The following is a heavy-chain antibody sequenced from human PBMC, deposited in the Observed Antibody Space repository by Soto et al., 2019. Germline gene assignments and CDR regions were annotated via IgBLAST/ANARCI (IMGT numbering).Heavy chain of an antibody. CDR1: GGSISSGGYY. D-gene: IGHD3-16*02. CDR2: IYYSGST. Sequence: TSETLSLTCTVSGGSISSGGYYWRWIRQHPGKGLEWIGYIYYSGSTYYKTSLKNRVTISVDTSKKQISLKLSSVTAADTAVYYCSRGSDYDYIWGSYLDTTYYFDYWGQGTLVTVSS. V-gene: IGHV4-31*03. CDR3: SRGSDYDYIWGSYLDTTYYFDY. J-gene: IGHJ4*02.